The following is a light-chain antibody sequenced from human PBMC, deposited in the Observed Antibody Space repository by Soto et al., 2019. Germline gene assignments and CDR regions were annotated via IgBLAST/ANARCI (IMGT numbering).Light chain of an antibody. Sequence: EVVFTQSPGTLSFSPGERATLSCRASQSVSSSYLAWYQQKPGQAPRLLIYGASSRATGIPDRFSGSGSGRDFTLTISRLEPEDFAVYYCQQYGSSPVITFGQGTRLEIK. V-gene: IGKV3-20*01. CDR3: QQYGSSPVIT. CDR1: QSVSSSY. J-gene: IGKJ5*01. CDR2: GAS.